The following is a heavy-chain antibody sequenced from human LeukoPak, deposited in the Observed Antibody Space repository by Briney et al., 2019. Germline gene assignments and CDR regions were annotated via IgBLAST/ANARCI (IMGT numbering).Heavy chain of an antibody. Sequence: PGGSLRLSCAASGFSLTTYAMGWVRQAPGKGLEWVSVISDRGDNTYYGDSVKGRLTISRDSSKNTLYLQMNSLGGEDTALYYCAKGRWGLTINNFDLWGQGTMVTVSS. CDR3: AKGRWGLTINNFDL. D-gene: IGHD7-27*01. CDR2: ISDRGDNT. CDR1: GFSLTTYA. V-gene: IGHV3-23*01. J-gene: IGHJ3*01.